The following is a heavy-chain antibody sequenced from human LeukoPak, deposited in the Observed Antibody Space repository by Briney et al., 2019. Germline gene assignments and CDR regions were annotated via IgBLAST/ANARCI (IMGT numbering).Heavy chain of an antibody. CDR1: GFTFSSYW. CDR2: FKSKTDGGTT. CDR3: TTFGVVHYYTMDV. D-gene: IGHD3-3*01. Sequence: GGSLRLSCAASGFTFSSYWMSWVRQAPGKGLEWVGRFKSKTDGGTTDYAAPVKGRFTISRDDSKNTLYLQMNSLKTEDTAVYYCTTFGVVHYYTMDVWGQGTTVTVSS. J-gene: IGHJ6*02. V-gene: IGHV3-15*01.